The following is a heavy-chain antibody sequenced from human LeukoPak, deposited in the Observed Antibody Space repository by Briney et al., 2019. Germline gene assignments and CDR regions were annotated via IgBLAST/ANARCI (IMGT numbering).Heavy chain of an antibody. CDR1: GGSISSYY. Sequence: PSETLSLTCTGSGGSISSYYWSWIRQPAGKGLEWIGRIYTSGSTNYNPSLKSRVTMSVDTSKNQFSLKLSSVTAADTAVYYCAREIAAAGITLGAFDIWGQGTMVTVSS. CDR3: AREIAAAGITLGAFDI. D-gene: IGHD6-13*01. V-gene: IGHV4-4*07. J-gene: IGHJ3*02. CDR2: IYTSGST.